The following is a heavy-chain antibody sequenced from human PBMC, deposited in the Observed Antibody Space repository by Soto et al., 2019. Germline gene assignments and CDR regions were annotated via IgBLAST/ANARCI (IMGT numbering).Heavy chain of an antibody. D-gene: IGHD1-1*01. CDR3: AAPSPRGLERRKLDY. CDR2: ISSSSSYT. V-gene: IGHV3-11*03. CDR1: GFTFSDYY. J-gene: IGHJ4*02. Sequence: GGSLRLSCAASGFTFSDYYMSWIRQAPGKGLEWVSYISSSSSYTNYADSVKGRFTISRDNAKNSLYLQMNSLRAEDTAVYYCAAPSPRGLERRKLDYWGQGTLVTVSS.